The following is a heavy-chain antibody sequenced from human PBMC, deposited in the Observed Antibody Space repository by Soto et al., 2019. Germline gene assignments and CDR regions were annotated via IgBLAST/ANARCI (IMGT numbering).Heavy chain of an antibody. J-gene: IGHJ4*02. CDR2: IYYSGST. CDR3: AGQDSSWYGSVDY. V-gene: IGHV4-39*01. D-gene: IGHD6-13*01. Sequence: PSETLSLTCTVSGGSISSSSYYWGWIRQPPGKGLEWIGSIYYSGSTYYNPSLKSRVTISVDTSKNQFSLKLSSVTAADTAVYYCAGQDSSWYGSVDYWGQGTLVTVSS. CDR1: GGSISSSSYY.